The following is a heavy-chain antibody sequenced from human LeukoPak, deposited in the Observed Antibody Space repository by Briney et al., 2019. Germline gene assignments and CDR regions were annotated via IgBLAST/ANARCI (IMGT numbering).Heavy chain of an antibody. V-gene: IGHV3-74*01. Sequence: GGSLRLSCAASGFTFSSYWMHWVRHAPGKGLVWVSRINSDGSSTSYADSVKGRFTISRDNAKNTLYLQMNSLRAEDTAVYYCARVRGAVAAFDYWGQGTLVTVSS. CDR3: ARVRGAVAAFDY. J-gene: IGHJ4*02. CDR1: GFTFSSYW. CDR2: INSDGSST. D-gene: IGHD6-19*01.